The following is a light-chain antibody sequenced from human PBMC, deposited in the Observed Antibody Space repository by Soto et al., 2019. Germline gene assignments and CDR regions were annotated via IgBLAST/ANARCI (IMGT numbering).Light chain of an antibody. Sequence: AIRMTQSPSSLSASTGDRVTITCRASQGISSYLAWYQQTPGKAPELLIYAASTLQSGVPSRFSGSGSGTEFTLTISSLQSDDFAVYYCQQYINWPVYTFGPGTKGDIK. CDR3: QQYINWPVYT. CDR1: QGISSY. V-gene: IGKV1-8*01. J-gene: IGKJ2*01. CDR2: AAS.